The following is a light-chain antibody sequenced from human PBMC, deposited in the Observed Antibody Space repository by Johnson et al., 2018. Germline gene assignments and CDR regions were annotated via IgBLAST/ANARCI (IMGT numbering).Light chain of an antibody. CDR1: SSNIGNNY. V-gene: IGLV1-51*02. J-gene: IGLJ1*01. CDR3: GTWARSRSVGNV. CDR2: ENN. Sequence: QSVLTQPPSLSAAPGQKVTISCSGSSSNIGNNYVSWYQQLPGTAPKLLIYENNKRPSGIPDRFSGPKSGTSATRGITGLQTGDEADYYCGTWARSRSVGNVFGTGTKVTVL.